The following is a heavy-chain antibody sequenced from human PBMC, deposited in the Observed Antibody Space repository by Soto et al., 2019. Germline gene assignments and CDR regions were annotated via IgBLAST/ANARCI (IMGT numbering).Heavy chain of an antibody. CDR3: VRIGYSSSSFDY. V-gene: IGHV3-7*01. CDR2: IKQDGSTK. CDR1: GFTFTNYW. J-gene: IGHJ4*02. Sequence: EVQLVESGGGLVQPGGSLRLSCAASGFTFTNYWMTWARQAPGKGLEWVANIKQDGSTKYYVDSVKGRFTISRDNAKNSLYLQIDSLRAEDTAVYFCVRIGYSSSSFDYWGQGTLVIVSS. D-gene: IGHD6-6*01.